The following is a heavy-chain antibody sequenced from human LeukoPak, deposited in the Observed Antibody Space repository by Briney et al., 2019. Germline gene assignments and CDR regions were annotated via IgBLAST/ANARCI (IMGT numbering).Heavy chain of an antibody. J-gene: IGHJ6*03. CDR1: GGSISSYY. V-gene: IGHV4-59*12. CDR2: IYYSGST. Sequence: SETLSLTCTVSGGSISSYYWSWIRQPPGKGLEWIGYIYYSGSTNYNPSLKSRVTISVDTSKNQFSLKLSSVTAADTAVYYCARVLRFLYYYMDVWGKGTTVTVSS. CDR3: ARVLRFLYYYMDV. D-gene: IGHD3-3*01.